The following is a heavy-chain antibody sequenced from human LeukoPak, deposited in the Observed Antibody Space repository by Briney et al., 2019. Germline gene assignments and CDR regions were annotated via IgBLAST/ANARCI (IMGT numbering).Heavy chain of an antibody. V-gene: IGHV3-33*06. CDR3: AKAPSSYYYYMDV. CDR2: IWYDGSNK. J-gene: IGHJ6*03. CDR1: GFTFSSYG. Sequence: GGSLRLSCAASGFTFSSYGMHWVRQAPGKGLEWVAVIWYDGSNKYYADSVKGRFTISRDNSKNTLYLQMNSLRAEDTAVYYCAKAPSSYYYYMDVWGKGTTVTVSS.